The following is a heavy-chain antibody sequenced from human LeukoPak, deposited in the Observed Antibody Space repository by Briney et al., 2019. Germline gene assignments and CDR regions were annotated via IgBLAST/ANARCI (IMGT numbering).Heavy chain of an antibody. V-gene: IGHV4-39*07. CDR1: GGSISSSSYY. Sequence: SETLSLTCTVSGGSISSSSYYWGWIRQPPGKGLEWIGEINHSGSTNYNPSLKSRVTISVDTSKNQFSLKLSSVTAADTAVYYCATAPGYTVLDYWGQGTLVTVSS. J-gene: IGHJ4*02. D-gene: IGHD4-17*01. CDR3: ATAPGYTVLDY. CDR2: INHSGST.